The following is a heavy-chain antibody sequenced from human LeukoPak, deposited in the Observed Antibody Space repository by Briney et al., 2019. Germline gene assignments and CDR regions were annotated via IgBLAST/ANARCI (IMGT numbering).Heavy chain of an antibody. J-gene: IGHJ3*02. V-gene: IGHV3-53*01. Sequence: GGSLRLSCAASGVTVSSNYMSCGRQAPGKGLECGSVIYIGVSTYSADSVKGRFSISRDNSKNTLYLQMNSLRAEDTAVYYCARDQSDDAFDIWGQGTMVTVSS. CDR2: IYIGVST. CDR3: ARDQSDDAFDI. CDR1: GVTVSSNY.